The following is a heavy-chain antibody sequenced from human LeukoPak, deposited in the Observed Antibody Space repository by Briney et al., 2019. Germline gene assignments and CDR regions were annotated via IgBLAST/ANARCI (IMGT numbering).Heavy chain of an antibody. D-gene: IGHD2-15*01. Sequence: GGSLRLSCAASGFTFSSYVMHWVRQAPGKGLEWVAVISYDGSNKYYADSVKGRFTISRDNSKNTLYLQMNSLRAEDTAVYYCARERGIVVVVAATFFDYWGQGTLVTVSS. J-gene: IGHJ4*02. CDR3: ARERGIVVVVAATFFDY. CDR2: ISYDGSNK. CDR1: GFTFSSYV. V-gene: IGHV3-30-3*01.